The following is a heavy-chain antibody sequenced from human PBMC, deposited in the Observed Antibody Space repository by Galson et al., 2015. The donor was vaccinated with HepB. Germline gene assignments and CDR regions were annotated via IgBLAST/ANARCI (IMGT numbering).Heavy chain of an antibody. CDR1: GYIFTIYA. CDR2: INAGNGNT. J-gene: IGHJ4*02. D-gene: IGHD5-12*01. CDR3: ARGEISGYSSLDY. V-gene: IGHV1-3*01. Sequence: SVKVSCKASGYIFTIYAMHWVRQAPGQRLEWMGWINAGNGNTKYSQKFQGRVTITRDTSASTAYMEVTSLRSGDTAVYYCARGEISGYSSLDYWGQGTLVTVSS.